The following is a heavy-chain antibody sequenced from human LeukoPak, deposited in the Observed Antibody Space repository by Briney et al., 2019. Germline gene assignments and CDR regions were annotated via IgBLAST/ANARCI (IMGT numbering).Heavy chain of an antibody. Sequence: PGGSLRLSCAASGFTFSTYGMNWVRQAPGKRLEWVSYISSSSDSIYYADSVKGRFTISRDNAENSLYLQMNSLRDEDTAVYYCARAMRSGYDYWGQGTLVTVCS. CDR1: GFTFSTYG. J-gene: IGHJ4*02. V-gene: IGHV3-48*02. CDR2: ISSSSDSI. CDR3: ARAMRSGYDY. D-gene: IGHD5-12*01.